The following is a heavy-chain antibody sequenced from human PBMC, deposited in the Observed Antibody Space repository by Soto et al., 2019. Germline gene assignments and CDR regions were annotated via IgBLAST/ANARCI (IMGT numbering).Heavy chain of an antibody. CDR2: IYYSGST. Sequence: SETLSLTCTVSGGSISSGDYYLSWIRQPPGKGLEWIGYIYYSGSTYYNPSLKSRVTISVDTSKNQFSLKLSSVTAADTAVYYCASNSYGYIFYEYWGQGTLVTVSS. V-gene: IGHV4-30-4*01. D-gene: IGHD5-18*01. J-gene: IGHJ4*02. CDR3: ASNSYGYIFYEY. CDR1: GGSISSGDYY.